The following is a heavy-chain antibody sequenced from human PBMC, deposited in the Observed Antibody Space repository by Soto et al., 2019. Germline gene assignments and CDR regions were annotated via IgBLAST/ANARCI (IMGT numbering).Heavy chain of an antibody. CDR2: ISGSGGST. CDR3: AKDRVVVTASPFDN. CDR1: GFTFSSYA. Sequence: GGSLRLSCAASGFTFSSYAMSWVRQAPGKGLEWVSDISGSGGSTYYADSVKGRFTISRDNSKNTLYLQMNSLRAEVKSVYYCAKDRVVVTASPFDNWVQGTLVTVSS. D-gene: IGHD2-21*02. V-gene: IGHV3-23*01. J-gene: IGHJ4*01.